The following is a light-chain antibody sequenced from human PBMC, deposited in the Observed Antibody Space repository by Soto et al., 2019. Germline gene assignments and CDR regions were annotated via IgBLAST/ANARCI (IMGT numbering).Light chain of an antibody. Sequence: QPVLTQSPSASASLGASVKLTCTLSSGHSNYAIAWHQQQSEKGPRYLMKLNSDGSHSKGDGIPDRFSGSSSGAERYLTISRLQSEDAADYYCQTWGSGIVVFGGGTKLTVL. CDR3: QTWGSGIVV. V-gene: IGLV4-69*01. CDR1: SGHSNYA. CDR2: LNSDGSH. J-gene: IGLJ2*01.